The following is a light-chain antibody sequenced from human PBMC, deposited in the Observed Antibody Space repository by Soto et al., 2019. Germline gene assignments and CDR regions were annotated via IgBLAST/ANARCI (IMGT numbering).Light chain of an antibody. Sequence: VLTQPPSVSGAPGQRVTISCSGSSSNIGAGYDVNWYRQLPGTAPKLLIYGNSDRPSGVPDRFSGSKSGTSASLAITGLQAEDEADYFCQSYDRSMRTYVFGTGTKVTVL. CDR3: QSYDRSMRTYV. CDR2: GNS. V-gene: IGLV1-40*01. J-gene: IGLJ1*01. CDR1: SSNIGAGYD.